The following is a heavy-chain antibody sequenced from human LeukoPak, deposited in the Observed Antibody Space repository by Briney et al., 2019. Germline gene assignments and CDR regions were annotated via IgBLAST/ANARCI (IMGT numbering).Heavy chain of an antibody. J-gene: IGHJ4*02. CDR2: IGSSGSTI. D-gene: IGHD2-21*01. CDR1: GFTVSSNE. CDR3: ARDQYCGGDCPSGGFDY. Sequence: GGSLRLSCAASGFTVSSNEMSWVRQAPGKGLEWVSYIGSSGSTIYYADSVKGRFTISRDNSKNTLYLQMNSLRAEDTAVYYCARDQYCGGDCPSGGFDYWGQGTLVTVSS. V-gene: IGHV3-48*01.